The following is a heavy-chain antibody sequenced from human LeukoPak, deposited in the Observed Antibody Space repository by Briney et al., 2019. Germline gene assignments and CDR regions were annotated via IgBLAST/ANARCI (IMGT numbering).Heavy chain of an antibody. CDR1: GFTFTTYW. J-gene: IGHJ4*02. V-gene: IGHV3-7*05. CDR2: IKQDGSEK. D-gene: IGHD6-19*01. Sequence: GRSLRLSCAASGFTFTTYWMTWVRQAPGKGLEWVANIKQDGSEKYYVDSVKGRFTISRDNAKNSLYLQMNSLRAEDTAVYYCARVRLGSLDYWGQGTLVTVSS. CDR3: ARVRLGSLDY.